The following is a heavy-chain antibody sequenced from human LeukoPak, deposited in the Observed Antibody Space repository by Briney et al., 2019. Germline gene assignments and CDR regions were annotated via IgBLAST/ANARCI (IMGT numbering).Heavy chain of an antibody. J-gene: IGHJ4*02. V-gene: IGHV4-59*01. CDR1: GGPNSNDF. D-gene: IGHD3-3*01. Sequence: AETLPLMCTVSGGPNSNDFVSWIRQPPGKGLEWIGYIFYSGSTNYNPSLKSRVTMSVDTSKNQFSLRLSSVTAADTAVYYCARRVVWHGRYYLDSWGQGTLVTVSS. CDR2: IFYSGST. CDR3: ARRVVWHGRYYLDS.